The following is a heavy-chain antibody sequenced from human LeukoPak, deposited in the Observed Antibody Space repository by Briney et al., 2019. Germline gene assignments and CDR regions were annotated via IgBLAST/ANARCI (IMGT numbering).Heavy chain of an antibody. Sequence: SETLSLTCTVSGDSISSGGYHWTWIRQHPGKGLERIGYISYSGDTYYNPSLKSRINISMDTSKNQFSLSLTPVTAADTAVYYCVRDYGDYFRWFDPWGQGTLVTVSS. D-gene: IGHD4-17*01. CDR2: ISYSGDT. V-gene: IGHV4-31*03. CDR3: VRDYGDYFRWFDP. J-gene: IGHJ5*02. CDR1: GDSISSGGYH.